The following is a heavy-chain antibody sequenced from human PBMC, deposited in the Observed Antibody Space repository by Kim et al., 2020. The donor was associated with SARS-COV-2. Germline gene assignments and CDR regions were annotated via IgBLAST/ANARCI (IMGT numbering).Heavy chain of an antibody. V-gene: IGHV4-59*13. CDR3: AGDRSYSGGSGLCFDP. J-gene: IGHJ5*02. CDR2: IYYSGST. CDR1: GGSISSYY. D-gene: IGHD2-15*01. Sequence: SETLSLTCTVSGGSISSYYWSWIRQPPGKGLEWIGYIYYSGSTNYNPSLKSRVTISVDTSKNQFSLKLSSVTDADTAVYYCAGDRSYSGGSGLCFDPWGQGTLVTDSS.